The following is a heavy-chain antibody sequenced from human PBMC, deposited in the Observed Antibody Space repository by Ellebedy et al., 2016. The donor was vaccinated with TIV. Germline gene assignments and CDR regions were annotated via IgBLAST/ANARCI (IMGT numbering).Heavy chain of an antibody. Sequence: AASVKVSCKASGGTFSSYAISWVRQAPGQGLEWMGWINPNSGGTNYAQKFQGRVTMTRDTSISTAYMELSRLRSDDTAVYYCARARYYYDSSGSGWYFDYWGQGTLVTVSS. D-gene: IGHD3-22*01. J-gene: IGHJ4*02. CDR2: INPNSGGT. CDR1: GGTFSSYA. V-gene: IGHV1-2*02. CDR3: ARARYYYDSSGSGWYFDY.